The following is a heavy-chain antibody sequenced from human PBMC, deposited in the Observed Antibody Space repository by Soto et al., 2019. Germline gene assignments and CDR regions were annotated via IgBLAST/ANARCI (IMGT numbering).Heavy chain of an antibody. CDR3: AKAGYIFFFDY. Sequence: EVQLLESGGGLVQSGGSLGLSCTASGFSFSSYVMSWVRQAPGKGLEWVSEISADDGSTYYADSVKGRFTISRDNSKNTVDLQMNSLRADDTAVYYCAKAGYIFFFDYWCQGTLVTVSS. D-gene: IGHD5-18*01. V-gene: IGHV3-23*01. CDR2: ISADDGST. CDR1: GFSFSSYV. J-gene: IGHJ4*02.